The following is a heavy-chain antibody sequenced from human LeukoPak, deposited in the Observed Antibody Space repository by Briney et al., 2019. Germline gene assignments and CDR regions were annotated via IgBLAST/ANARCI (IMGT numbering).Heavy chain of an antibody. CDR2: ISWNSGSI. CDR3: ASCTSTSCSKEGLDY. D-gene: IGHD2-2*01. CDR1: GFTFDDYA. J-gene: IGHJ4*02. V-gene: IGHV3-9*01. Sequence: GGSLRLSCAASGFTFDDYAMHWVRQAPGKGLEWVSGISWNSGSIGYADSVKGRFTISRDNAKNSLYLQMNSLRAEDTAVYYCASCTSTSCSKEGLDYWGQGTLVTVSS.